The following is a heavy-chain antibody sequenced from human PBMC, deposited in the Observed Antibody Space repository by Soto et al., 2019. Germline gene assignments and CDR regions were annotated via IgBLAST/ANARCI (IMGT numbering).Heavy chain of an antibody. V-gene: IGHV1-2*02. Sequence: GASVRVSCKASGYTFTGYYMHWVRQAPGQGLEWMGWINPNSGGTNYAQKFQGRVTMTRDTSISTAYMELSRLRSDDTAVYYCARIWRPLLRFLERIEYWGQGTLVTVS. CDR1: GYTFTGYY. D-gene: IGHD3-3*01. CDR2: INPNSGGT. J-gene: IGHJ4*02. CDR3: ARIWRPLLRFLERIEY.